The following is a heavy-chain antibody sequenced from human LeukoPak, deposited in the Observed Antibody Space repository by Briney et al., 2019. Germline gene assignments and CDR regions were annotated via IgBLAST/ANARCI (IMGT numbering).Heavy chain of an antibody. D-gene: IGHD3-9*01. CDR3: ARGGSDILTQHDY. Sequence: GASLRLSCAASGFAFSSYSMNWVRQAPGKGLEWVSSISSSSRYIYYADSVKGRFTISRDNAKNSLYLQMNSLRAKDTAVYYCARGGSDILTQHDYWGQGTLVTVSS. J-gene: IGHJ4*02. V-gene: IGHV3-21*01. CDR2: ISSSSRYI. CDR1: GFAFSSYS.